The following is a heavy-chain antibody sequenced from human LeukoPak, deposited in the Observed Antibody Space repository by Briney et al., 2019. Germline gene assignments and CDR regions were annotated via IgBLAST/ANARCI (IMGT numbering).Heavy chain of an antibody. J-gene: IGHJ4*02. CDR2: TYYRSKSSF. CDR3: ARGKYTSFDN. V-gene: IGHV6-1*01. Sequence: QTLSLTCAISGDSIFTNNVAWNWIRQPPARGLEWLGRTYYRSKSSFDYAVSVKSRITINADTSKNQFSLQLSAVTPEDTAVYYCARGKYTSFDNWGQGTLVTVSS. D-gene: IGHD6-6*01. CDR1: GDSIFTNNVA.